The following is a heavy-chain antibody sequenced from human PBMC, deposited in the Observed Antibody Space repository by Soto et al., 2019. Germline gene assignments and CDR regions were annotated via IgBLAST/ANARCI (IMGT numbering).Heavy chain of an antibody. D-gene: IGHD2-15*01. Sequence: PGGSLRLSCAASGFTISSYGMHWVRQAPGKGLEWVAVISYDGSNKYYADSVKGRFTISRDNSKNTLYLQMNSLRAEDTAVYYCAKDRRKVVVAAPFDYWGQGTLVTVSS. CDR3: AKDRRKVVVAAPFDY. CDR2: ISYDGSNK. CDR1: GFTISSYG. J-gene: IGHJ4*02. V-gene: IGHV3-30*18.